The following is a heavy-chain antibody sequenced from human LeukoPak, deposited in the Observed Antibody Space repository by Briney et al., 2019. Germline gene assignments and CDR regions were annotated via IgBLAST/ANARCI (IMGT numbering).Heavy chain of an antibody. D-gene: IGHD6-19*01. CDR3: ATLQEVAVAPVVDY. CDR2: IIPIFGTA. CDR1: GGTFSSYA. J-gene: IGHJ4*02. V-gene: IGHV1-69*13. Sequence: SVKVSCKASGGTFSSYAIRWVRQAPGQGLEWMGGIIPIFGTANYAQKFQGRVTISADESTITAYMELSSLRAEDTAVYYWATLQEVAVAPVVDYWGQGTLVSVSS.